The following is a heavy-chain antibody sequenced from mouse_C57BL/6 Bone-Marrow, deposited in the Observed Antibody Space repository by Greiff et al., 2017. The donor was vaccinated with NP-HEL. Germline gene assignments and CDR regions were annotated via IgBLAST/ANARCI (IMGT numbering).Heavy chain of an antibody. CDR2: INPSNGAT. CDR1: GYTFTSYW. J-gene: IGHJ2*01. Sequence: QVQLQQPGTELVKPGASVKLSCKASGYTFTSYWMYWVKQRPGQGLDWIGNINPSNGATNYNEQFKSKATLTVDKSSSTAYMQLSSLTSEDSAVYYCARDSGYAFDYWGQGTTLTVSS. V-gene: IGHV1-53*01. D-gene: IGHD3-2*02. CDR3: ARDSGYAFDY.